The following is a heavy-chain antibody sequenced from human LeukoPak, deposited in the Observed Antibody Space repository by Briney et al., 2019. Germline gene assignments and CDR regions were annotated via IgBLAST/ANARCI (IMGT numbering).Heavy chain of an antibody. CDR1: GFTFSSYA. CDR2: ISGSGGST. D-gene: IGHD3-22*01. Sequence: PGGSLRLSCAASGFTFSSYAMSWVRQAPGKGLEWVSAISGSGGSTYYADSVKGRFTISRDNSKNTLYLQMNSLRAEDTAVYYCAKDVTISYYYDSRGYYSPDYWGQGTLVTVSS. J-gene: IGHJ4*02. CDR3: AKDVTISYYYDSRGYYSPDY. V-gene: IGHV3-23*01.